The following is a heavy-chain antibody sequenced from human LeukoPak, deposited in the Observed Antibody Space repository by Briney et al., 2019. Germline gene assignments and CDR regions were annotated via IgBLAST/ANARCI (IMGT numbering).Heavy chain of an antibody. CDR2: INHSGST. V-gene: IGHV4-34*01. J-gene: IGHJ5*02. CDR3: ARTVYSSAGRNWFDP. CDR1: GGSFSGYY. Sequence: PSETLSLTCAVYGGSFSGYYWSWIRQPPGKGLEWIGEINHSGSTNYNPSLKSRVTISVDTSKNQFSLKLSSVTAADTAVYYCARTVYSSAGRNWFDPWGQGTLVTVSS. D-gene: IGHD6-25*01.